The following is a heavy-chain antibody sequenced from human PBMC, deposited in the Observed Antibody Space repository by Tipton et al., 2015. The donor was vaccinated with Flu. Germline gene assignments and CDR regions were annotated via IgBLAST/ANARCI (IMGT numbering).Heavy chain of an antibody. CDR2: IYYSGST. CDR3: ARRAPNSGTFYFDY. V-gene: IGHV4-59*08. D-gene: IGHD1-26*01. J-gene: IGHJ4*02. Sequence: LRLSCTVSGGSINSYYWSWIRQPPGKGLEWIGYIYYSGSTTYNPSLKSRVTISVDTSKNQFSLKLSSVTVADTAIYYCARRAPNSGTFYFDYWGQGTLVTVSS. CDR1: GGSINSYY.